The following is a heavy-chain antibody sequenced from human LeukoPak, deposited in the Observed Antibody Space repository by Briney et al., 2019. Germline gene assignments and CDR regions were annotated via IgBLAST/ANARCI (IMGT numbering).Heavy chain of an antibody. J-gene: IGHJ4*02. CDR1: GVSITNSY. CDR2: IYYSGST. D-gene: IGHD4-23*01. V-gene: IGHV4-59*01. CDR3: ARVPKYGDYGGVFDY. Sequence: TSETLSLTCTVSGVSITNSYWSWIRQPPGKGLEWIGYIYYSGSTNYNPSLKSRVTISVDTSKNQFSLKLSSVTAADTAVYYCARVPKYGDYGGVFDYWGQGTLVTVSS.